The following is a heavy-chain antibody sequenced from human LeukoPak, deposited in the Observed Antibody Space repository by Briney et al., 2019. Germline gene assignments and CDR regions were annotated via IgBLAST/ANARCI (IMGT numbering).Heavy chain of an antibody. Sequence: SETLSLTCAVSGGSISSSNWWSWVRQPPGKRLEWIGEIYHSGSTNYNPSLKSRVTISVDKSKNQFSLKLSSVTAADTAVYYCARLTTVYEYFDYWGQGTLVTVSS. J-gene: IGHJ4*02. CDR2: IYHSGST. CDR1: GGSISSSNW. V-gene: IGHV4-4*02. CDR3: ARLTTVYEYFDY. D-gene: IGHD4-11*01.